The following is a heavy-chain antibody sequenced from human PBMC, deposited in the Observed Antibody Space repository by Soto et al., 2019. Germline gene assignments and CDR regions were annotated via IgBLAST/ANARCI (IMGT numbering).Heavy chain of an antibody. Sequence: QVQLVESGGGVVQPGRSLRRSCAASGFTFSSYGMHWVRQAPGKGLEWVAVISYDGSNKYYADSVKGRFTISRDNAKNTMYLQMSSLRAEDTAVYSCAKDPQGIVAAYYFDYWGQGTLVTVSS. D-gene: IGHD3-22*01. CDR1: GFTFSSYG. CDR2: ISYDGSNK. J-gene: IGHJ4*01. CDR3: AKDPQGIVAAYYFDY. V-gene: IGHV3-30*18.